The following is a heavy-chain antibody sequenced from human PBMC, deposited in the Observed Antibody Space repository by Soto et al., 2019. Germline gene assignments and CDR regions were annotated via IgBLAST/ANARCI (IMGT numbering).Heavy chain of an antibody. CDR1: GFTFSNFC. D-gene: IGHD2-15*01. J-gene: IGHJ6*02. Sequence: GGSVRLSCVSSGFTFSNFCLHWVCQAPGKWLEWVAGISYDGRSESYVDSVRGRFTLSRDNSKNTLSLQIISLRPEDTGVYYCAKDLDVVMVLSATRGLDVWGQGT. V-gene: IGHV3-30*18. CDR3: AKDLDVVMVLSATRGLDV. CDR2: ISYDGRSE.